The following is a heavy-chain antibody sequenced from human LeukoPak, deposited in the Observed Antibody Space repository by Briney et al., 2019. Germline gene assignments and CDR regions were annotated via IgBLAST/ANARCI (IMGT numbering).Heavy chain of an antibody. V-gene: IGHV4-39*01. CDR1: GGSISSSSYY. Sequence: SETLSLTCTVSGGSISSSSYYWGWIRQPPGKGLEWIGSIYYSGSTYYNPSLKSRVTLSVDTSKNQFSLKLSSVTAADTAVYYCAGVGATTWVYWGQGTLVTVSS. J-gene: IGHJ4*02. CDR3: AGVGATTWVY. CDR2: IYYSGST. D-gene: IGHD1-26*01.